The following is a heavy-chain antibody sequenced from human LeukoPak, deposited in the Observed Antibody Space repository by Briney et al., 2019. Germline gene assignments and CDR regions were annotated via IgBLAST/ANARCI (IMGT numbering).Heavy chain of an antibody. D-gene: IGHD3-22*01. CDR1: GFTFNSYA. CDR3: AKDMGDNSARGRFDH. Sequence: GGSLRLSCAASGFTFNSYAMSWVRQAPGKGLEWVSAIAASDGNTYYADSVKGRFSISRDNSKNTVFLQMNSLRAEDTALYYCAKDMGDNSARGRFDHWGQGILVTVSS. J-gene: IGHJ4*02. CDR2: IAASDGNT. V-gene: IGHV3-23*01.